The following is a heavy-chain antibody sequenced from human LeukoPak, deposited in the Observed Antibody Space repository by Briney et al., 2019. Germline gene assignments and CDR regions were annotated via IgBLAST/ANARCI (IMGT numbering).Heavy chain of an antibody. CDR1: GFTFSSYG. CDR3: AKDGWYCSSTSCSMGGDASDI. V-gene: IGHV3-30*02. D-gene: IGHD2-2*01. Sequence: GGSLRLSCAASGFTFSSYGMHWVRQAPGKGLEWVAFIRYDGSNKYYADSVKGRFTISRDNSKNTLYLQMNSLRAEDTAVYYCAKDGWYCSSTSCSMGGDASDIWGQGTMVTVSS. CDR2: IRYDGSNK. J-gene: IGHJ3*02.